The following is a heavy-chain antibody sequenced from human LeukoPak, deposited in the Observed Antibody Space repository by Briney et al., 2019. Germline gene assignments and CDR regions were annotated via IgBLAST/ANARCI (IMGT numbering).Heavy chain of an antibody. V-gene: IGHV3-23*01. D-gene: IGHD6-19*01. CDR1: GFTFSSYG. J-gene: IGHJ4*02. Sequence: GGSLRLSCAVSGFTFSSYGMSRVRQAPGKGLEWVSAISGSGGSTYYADSVKGRFTISRDNSKNTLYLQMNSLRAEDTAVYYCAISIAVAGGFDYWGQGTLVTVSS. CDR3: AISIAVAGGFDY. CDR2: ISGSGGST.